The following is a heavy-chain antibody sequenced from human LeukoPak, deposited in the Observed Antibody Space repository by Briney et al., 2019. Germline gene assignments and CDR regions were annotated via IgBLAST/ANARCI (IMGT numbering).Heavy chain of an antibody. V-gene: IGHV1-46*01. D-gene: IGHD6-19*01. CDR2: INPSGGST. CDR3: AKDHQIYTSGWYWSGYFDY. J-gene: IGHJ4*02. CDR1: GYTFTSYY. Sequence: GASVKVSCKASGYTFTSYYMHWVRQAPGQGLEWMGIINPSGGSTSYAQKFQGRVTMTRDTSTSTVYMELSSLRAEDTAVYYCAKDHQIYTSGWYWSGYFDYWGQGTLVTVSS.